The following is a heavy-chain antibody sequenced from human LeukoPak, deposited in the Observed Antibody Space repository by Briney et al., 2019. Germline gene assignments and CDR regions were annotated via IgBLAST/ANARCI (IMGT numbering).Heavy chain of an antibody. Sequence: GRSLRLSCAASGFTFSSYAMSWVRQAPGKGLGRVSAISGSGGSTYYADSVKGRFTISRDNSKNTLYLQMNSLRAEDTAVYYCAKDWSGLYYDILTGYRGDAFDIWGQGTMVTVSS. CDR2: ISGSGGST. D-gene: IGHD3-9*01. CDR1: GFTFSSYA. V-gene: IGHV3-23*01. J-gene: IGHJ3*02. CDR3: AKDWSGLYYDILTGYRGDAFDI.